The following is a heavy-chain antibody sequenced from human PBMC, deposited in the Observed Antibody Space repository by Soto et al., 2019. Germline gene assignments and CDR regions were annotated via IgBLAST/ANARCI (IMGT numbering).Heavy chain of an antibody. CDR1: GYTFLTYD. D-gene: IGHD3-3*02. CDR2: ISTKNGHT. J-gene: IGHJ5*02. Sequence: QVQLVQSGAEVKKSGASVKVSCKASGYTFLTYDISWVRQAPGQGLEWMGWISTKNGHTNYSQNLQGRATMTTDTSTNTAYLELRNLRSDDTAVYFCARDHFPWFDPWGQGTLFTVSS. CDR3: ARDHFPWFDP. V-gene: IGHV1-18*01.